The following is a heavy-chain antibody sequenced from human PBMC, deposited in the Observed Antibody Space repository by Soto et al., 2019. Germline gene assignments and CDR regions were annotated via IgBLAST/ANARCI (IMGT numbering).Heavy chain of an antibody. V-gene: IGHV1-69*13. CDR1: GGTFSSYA. CDR2: IIPIFGTA. D-gene: IGHD3-10*01. CDR3: SRGVKRITMVRGPLRYYYGMDV. Sequence: SVKVSCKASGGTFSSYAISWVRQAPGQGLEWMGGIIPIFGTANYAQKFQGRVTITADESTSTAYMELSSLRSEDTAVYYCSRGVKRITMVRGPLRYYYGMDVWGQGTTVTVSS. J-gene: IGHJ6*02.